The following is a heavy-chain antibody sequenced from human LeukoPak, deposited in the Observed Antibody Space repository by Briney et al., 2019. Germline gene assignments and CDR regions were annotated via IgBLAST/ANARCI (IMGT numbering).Heavy chain of an antibody. D-gene: IGHD5-12*01. CDR3: ARGRGLDY. V-gene: IGHV3-7*01. CDR2: IKQDGTEK. Sequence: GGSLRLSCAASGFTFSIYWMSWVRQAPGKGLEWVANIKQDGTEKYYVDSVKGRFTISRDNAKNSLYLQMNSLRAEDTAVDYCARGRGLDYWGQGTLVTVSA. J-gene: IGHJ4*02. CDR1: GFTFSIYW.